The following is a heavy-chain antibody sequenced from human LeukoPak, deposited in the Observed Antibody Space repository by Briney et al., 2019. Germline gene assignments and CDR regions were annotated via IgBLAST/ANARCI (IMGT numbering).Heavy chain of an antibody. CDR3: ARNMYFDWLLYPLYFDY. D-gene: IGHD3-9*01. Sequence: PGGSLRLSCAASGFTFSSYEMNWVRQAPGKGLEWVSYISSSGSTIYYVDSVKGRFTISRDNAKNSLYLQMNSLRAEDTAVYYCARNMYFDWLLYPLYFDYWAREPWSPSPQ. CDR1: GFTFSSYE. V-gene: IGHV3-48*03. J-gene: IGHJ4*02. CDR2: ISSSGSTI.